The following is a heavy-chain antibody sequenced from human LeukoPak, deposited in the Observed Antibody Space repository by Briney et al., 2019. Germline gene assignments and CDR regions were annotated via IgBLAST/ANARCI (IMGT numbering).Heavy chain of an antibody. Sequence: SETLSLTCAVYGGSFSGYYWSWIRQPPGKGLEWIGEINHSGSTNYNPSLKSRVTISVDTSKNQFSLKLSSVTAADTAVYYCASGIRITMVRGVLYYFDYWGQGTLVTVSS. CDR2: INHSGST. D-gene: IGHD3-10*01. V-gene: IGHV4-34*01. J-gene: IGHJ4*02. CDR1: GGSFSGYY. CDR3: ASGIRITMVRGVLYYFDY.